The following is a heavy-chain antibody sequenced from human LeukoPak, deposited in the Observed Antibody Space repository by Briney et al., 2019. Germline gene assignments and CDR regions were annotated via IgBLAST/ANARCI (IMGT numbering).Heavy chain of an antibody. D-gene: IGHD5-18*01. Sequence: PGGSLRLSRAASGFTFSSYGMHWVRQAPGKGLEWVAVISYDGSNKYYADSVKGRFTISKNSAKNSLYLQMNTLRVEDTAMYYCASLDTAKQPLANHWGQGTLVTVSS. J-gene: IGHJ5*02. CDR1: GFTFSSYG. V-gene: IGHV3-30*03. CDR2: ISYDGSNK. CDR3: ASLDTAKQPLANH.